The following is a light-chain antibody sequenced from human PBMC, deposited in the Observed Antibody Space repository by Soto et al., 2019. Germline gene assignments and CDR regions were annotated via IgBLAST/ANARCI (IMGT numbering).Light chain of an antibody. V-gene: IGLV3-21*02. Sequence: SYELTQPPSVSVAPGQTARITCEGHNIGSKSVHWYQLRPGQAPVVVVYDDTDRPSGIPERFSGSNSGNTATLTITRVEAGDGADYYCQVRDSSNDYLVFGGGTKVTV. CDR2: DDT. CDR1: NIGSKS. CDR3: QVRDSSNDYLV. J-gene: IGLJ3*02.